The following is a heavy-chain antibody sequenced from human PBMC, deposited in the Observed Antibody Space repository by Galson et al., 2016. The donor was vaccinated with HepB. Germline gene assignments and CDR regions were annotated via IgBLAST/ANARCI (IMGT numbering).Heavy chain of an antibody. D-gene: IGHD6-6*01. V-gene: IGHV1-69*13. CDR3: ARDSSSSLVTSWFDP. CDR1: GDTFSNYA. J-gene: IGHJ5*02. Sequence: SVKVSCKASGDTFSNYAISWVRQAPGQGLEWMGGIIPIFDTAVYAQRFQGRVTITADESTSTAYMEPSSLTSADTAVYYCARDSSSSLVTSWFDPWGQGTLVTVSS. CDR2: IIPIFDTA.